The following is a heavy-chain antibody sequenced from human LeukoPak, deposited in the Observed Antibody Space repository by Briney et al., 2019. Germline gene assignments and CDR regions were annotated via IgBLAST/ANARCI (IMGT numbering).Heavy chain of an antibody. CDR1: GFIFSSYT. CDR3: ARGSRQTDY. V-gene: IGHV3-30*04. J-gene: IGHJ4*02. Sequence: GGSLRLSCSASGFIFSSYTIHWVRQAPGRGLEWLTFISYDGGNIYYADSVKGRFTISRDNSKNTVYLQMSSLRADDTAVYFCARGSRQTDYWGQGTLVTVSS. CDR2: ISYDGGNI. D-gene: IGHD2-15*01.